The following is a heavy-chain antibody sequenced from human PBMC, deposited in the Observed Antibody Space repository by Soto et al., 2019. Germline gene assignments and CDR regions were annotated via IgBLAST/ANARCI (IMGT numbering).Heavy chain of an antibody. CDR1: GGSFSGYY. J-gene: IGHJ3*02. CDR2: INHRRST. Sequence: PSETLSLTCAVYGGSFSGYYWTWIRQPPGKGLEWIGEINHRRSTSYNPSLKRRVTISGDTSKNHFSLKLSSVTAADTSVYYCARQGVGYGSGSYRPFDIWGQGTMVTVSS. CDR3: ARQGVGYGSGSYRPFDI. V-gene: IGHV4-34*01. D-gene: IGHD3-10*01.